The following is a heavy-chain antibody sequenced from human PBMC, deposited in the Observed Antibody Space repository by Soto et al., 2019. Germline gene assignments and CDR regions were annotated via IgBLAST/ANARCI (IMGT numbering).Heavy chain of an antibody. D-gene: IGHD2-2*01. J-gene: IGHJ4*02. CDR3: AKDRDYPRDQFHY. Sequence: PGGSLRLSCTAPGFTFTYYAFRWVRQAPGKGLVWVSAISANGQGIYYADSVRGRFTISRDNSKNTVFLHMDSLRAEDTAVYYCAKDRDYPRDQFHYWGQGTLVTVSS. CDR2: ISANGQGI. CDR1: GFTFTYYA. V-gene: IGHV3-23*01.